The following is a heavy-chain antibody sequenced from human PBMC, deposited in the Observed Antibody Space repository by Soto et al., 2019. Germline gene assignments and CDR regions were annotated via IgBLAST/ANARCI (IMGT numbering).Heavy chain of an antibody. CDR3: ASREGVAGPATYISPGYYFDC. CDR1: GVTFSKFV. J-gene: IGHJ4*02. D-gene: IGHD2-15*01. CDR2: IIPLFGTT. V-gene: IGHV1-69*06. Sequence: QVQLVQSGAEVKKPGSSVKVSCRASGVTFSKFVVSWVRQAPGQGLEWMGGIIPLFGTTNYAQKFQGRVTITADKSTTTAYMELSSLRSDDTAVYYCASREGVAGPATYISPGYYFDCWGQGTLVTVSS.